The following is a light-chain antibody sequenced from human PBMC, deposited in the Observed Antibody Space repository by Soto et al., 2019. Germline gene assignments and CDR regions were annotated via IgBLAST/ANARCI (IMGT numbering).Light chain of an antibody. V-gene: IGKV3-20*01. Sequence: EFVLTQSPGTLSFPPGERATLSCRASQTVRNNYLAGYQQQPGQAPRLLIYDASSRDTGIPDRFSGGGSGTEFALTISRLQPEDFAVYYCQQFSSYPLTFSGGTKV. CDR1: QTVRNNY. CDR3: QQFSSYPLT. J-gene: IGKJ4*01. CDR2: DAS.